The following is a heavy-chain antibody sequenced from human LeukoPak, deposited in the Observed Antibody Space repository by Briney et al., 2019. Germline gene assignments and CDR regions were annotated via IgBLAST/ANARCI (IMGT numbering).Heavy chain of an antibody. CDR2: IIPIFGIA. V-gene: IGHV1-69*10. D-gene: IGHD1-1*01. Sequence: SVKVSCKASGGTFSSYTISWVRQAPGQGLEWMGGIIPIFGIANYAQKFQGRVTITADKSTSTAYMELSSLRSEDTAVYYCARVPSSRDYWVDPWGQGTLVTVSS. CDR3: ARVPSSRDYWVDP. CDR1: GGTFSSYT. J-gene: IGHJ5*02.